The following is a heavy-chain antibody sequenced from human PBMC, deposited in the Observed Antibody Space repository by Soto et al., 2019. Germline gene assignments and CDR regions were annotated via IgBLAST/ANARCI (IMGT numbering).Heavy chain of an antibody. J-gene: IGHJ4*02. CDR1: GGSISSGGYY. Sequence: SETLSLTCTVSGGSISSGGYYWSWIRQHPGKGLEWIGYIYYSGSTYYNPSLKSRVTISVDTSKNQFSLKLSSVTAADTAVYYCARATPTYYYDSSGFDYWGQGTLVTVSS. V-gene: IGHV4-31*03. CDR3: ARATPTYYYDSSGFDY. CDR2: IYYSGST. D-gene: IGHD3-22*01.